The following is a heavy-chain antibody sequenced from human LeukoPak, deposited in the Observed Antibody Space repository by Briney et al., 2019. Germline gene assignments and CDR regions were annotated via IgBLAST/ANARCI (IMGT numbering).Heavy chain of an antibody. V-gene: IGHV4-34*01. CDR3: ATRPDIAATGPGWFDP. J-gene: IGHJ5*02. CDR2: INHSEST. CDR1: GGSFSDYY. Sequence: PSETLSLTCAGYGGSFSDYYWGWIRQPPGKGLEWIGEINHSESTNYNPSLKSRVTVSVDTSKNQFSLKLSSVTAADTAVYYCATRPDIAATGPGWFDPWGQGTLVTVSS. D-gene: IGHD6-13*01.